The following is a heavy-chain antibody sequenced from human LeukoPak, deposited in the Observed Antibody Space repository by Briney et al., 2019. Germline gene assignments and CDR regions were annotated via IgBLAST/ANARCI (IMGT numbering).Heavy chain of an antibody. Sequence: SVKVSCKASGGAFSSYAISWVRQAPGQGLEWMGRIIPIFGTANYAQKFQGRVTITTDESTSTAYMELSSLRSEDTAVYYCAARGGSGWSYFDYWGQGTLVTVSS. J-gene: IGHJ4*02. CDR2: IIPIFGTA. V-gene: IGHV1-69*05. CDR3: AARGGSGWSYFDY. D-gene: IGHD6-19*01. CDR1: GGAFSSYA.